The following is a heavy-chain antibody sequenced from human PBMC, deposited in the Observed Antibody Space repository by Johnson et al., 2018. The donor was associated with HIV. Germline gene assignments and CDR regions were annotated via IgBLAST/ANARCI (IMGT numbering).Heavy chain of an antibody. V-gene: IGHV3-30*04. J-gene: IGHJ3*02. CDR1: GFTFSSYA. CDR2: ISYDGSNK. D-gene: IGHD1-26*01. Sequence: QVQLVESGGGLVQPGGSLRLSCAASGFTFSSYAMHWVRQAPGKGLEWVAVISYDGSNKYYADSGKGRFTISRDNSKNTLYLQMNSLRAEDTAVYYCARGKYSGSFTSPDAFDIWGQGTMVTVSS. CDR3: ARGKYSGSFTSPDAFDI.